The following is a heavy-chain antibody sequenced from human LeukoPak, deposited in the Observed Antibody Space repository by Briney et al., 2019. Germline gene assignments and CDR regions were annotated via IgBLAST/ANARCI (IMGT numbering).Heavy chain of an antibody. CDR2: IYYSGST. CDR1: GGSISSYY. D-gene: IGHD6-13*01. V-gene: IGHV4-59*12. CDR3: ARTLISSGPYSSSWPYYYYYYYMDV. Sequence: SETLSLTCTVSGGSISSYYWTWIRQPPGKRLEWTGYIYYSGSTNYNPSLKSRVTISVDTSKNQFSLKLSSVTAADTAVYYCARTLISSGPYSSSWPYYYYYYYMDVWGKGTTVTVSS. J-gene: IGHJ6*03.